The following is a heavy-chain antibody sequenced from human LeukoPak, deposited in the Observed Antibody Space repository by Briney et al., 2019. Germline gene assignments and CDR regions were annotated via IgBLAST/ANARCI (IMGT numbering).Heavy chain of an antibody. CDR1: GFTLSTCG. V-gene: IGHV3-30*18. J-gene: IGHJ5*02. CDR2: ISHDGNSK. D-gene: IGHD5-24*01. CDR3: AKDLYDNDWYNYFDP. Sequence: GGSLRLSCAASGFTLSTCGMHWVRQAPGKGLEWVAMISHDGNSKQYADFAKGRFTISRDNSKNTLYLEMNSLRTEDTAVYHCAKDLYDNDWYNYFDPWGQGALVTVSS.